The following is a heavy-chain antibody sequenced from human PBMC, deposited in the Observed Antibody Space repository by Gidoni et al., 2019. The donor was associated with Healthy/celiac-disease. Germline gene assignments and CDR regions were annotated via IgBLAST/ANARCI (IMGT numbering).Heavy chain of an antibody. CDR1: RGSISSSSYY. Sequence: QLQLQESGPGLVKPSETLSLTCTVSRGSISSSSYYWGWIRQPPGKGLEWIGSIYYSGSTYYNPSLKSRVTISVDTSKNQFSLKLSSVTAADTAVYYCARVRIQLWFFDYWGQGTLVTVSS. J-gene: IGHJ4*02. D-gene: IGHD5-18*01. CDR3: ARVRIQLWFFDY. CDR2: IYYSGST. V-gene: IGHV4-39*01.